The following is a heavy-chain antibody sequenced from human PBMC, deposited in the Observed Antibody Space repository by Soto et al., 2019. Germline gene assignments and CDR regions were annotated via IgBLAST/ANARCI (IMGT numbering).Heavy chain of an antibody. CDR3: ARETYRGFYFDY. J-gene: IGHJ4*02. CDR1: GFTFSSYA. Sequence: EVQLLESGGGLVQPGGSLRLSCVASGFTFSSYAMSWVRQAPGKGLEWVSRINSDGSRTSYADSVTGRFTISRDNAKNTLYLQMNSLRVEDTALYYCARETYRGFYFDYWGQGTLVTVSS. CDR2: INSDGSRT. D-gene: IGHD4-4*01. V-gene: IGHV3-74*01.